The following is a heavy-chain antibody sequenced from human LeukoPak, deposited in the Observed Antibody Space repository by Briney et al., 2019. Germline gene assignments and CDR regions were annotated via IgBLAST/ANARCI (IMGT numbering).Heavy chain of an antibody. CDR3: ANLIPVAATPFDY. CDR1: GFTFSNYA. J-gene: IGHJ4*02. Sequence: QPGGSLRLSCTASGFTFSNYAMSWVRQAPGKGLEWVSVISGIGGSTYYADSVKGRFTISRDNSKNTLYLQTNSLRAEDTAVYYCANLIPVAATPFDYWGRGTLVTVSS. V-gene: IGHV3-23*01. CDR2: ISGIGGST. D-gene: IGHD6-19*01.